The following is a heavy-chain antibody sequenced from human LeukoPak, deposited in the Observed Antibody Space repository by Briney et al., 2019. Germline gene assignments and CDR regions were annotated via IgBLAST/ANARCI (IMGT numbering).Heavy chain of an antibody. CDR1: GFTFSSYA. CDR2: ISGSGDST. J-gene: IGHJ4*02. V-gene: IGHV3-23*01. D-gene: IGHD2-15*01. Sequence: GGSLRLSCAASGFTFSSYAMSWVRQAPGKGPEWASSISGSGDSTYYAGSVKGRFTISRDDSKNTLYLQMNSLRAEDTAVYYCAKGGGGSCHSQFDCWGQGALVTVSS. CDR3: AKGGGGSCHSQFDC.